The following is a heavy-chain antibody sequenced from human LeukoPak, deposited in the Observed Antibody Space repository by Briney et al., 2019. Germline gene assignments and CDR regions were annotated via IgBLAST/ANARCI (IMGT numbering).Heavy chain of an antibody. Sequence: ASVKVSCKASGGTFSSYTISWVRQAPGQGLERMGRIIPILGIANYAQKFQGRVTITADKSTSTAYMELSSLRSEDTAVYYCARVESSSSDIDYWGQGTLVTVSS. CDR1: GGTFSSYT. CDR2: IIPILGIA. CDR3: ARVESSSSDIDY. J-gene: IGHJ4*02. D-gene: IGHD6-6*01. V-gene: IGHV1-69*02.